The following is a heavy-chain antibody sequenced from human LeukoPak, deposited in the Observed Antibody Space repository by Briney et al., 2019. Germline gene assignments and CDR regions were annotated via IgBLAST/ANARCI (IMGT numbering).Heavy chain of an antibody. V-gene: IGHV3-23*01. Sequence: GGSLRLSCAASGFDFSSYAMSWVGQAAGKGLELVSAISGSGGSTYCADSVKGRFTISRDNSKNTLYLQMNSLRAEDTAVYYCAKDFGLYYYDSSGYYPWGQGTLVTVSS. D-gene: IGHD3-22*01. CDR1: GFDFSSYA. J-gene: IGHJ5*02. CDR2: ISGSGGST. CDR3: AKDFGLYYYDSSGYYP.